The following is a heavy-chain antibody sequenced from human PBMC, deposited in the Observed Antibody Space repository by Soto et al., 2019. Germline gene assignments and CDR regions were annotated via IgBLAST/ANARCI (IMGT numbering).Heavy chain of an antibody. CDR3: ARIRYSGSYFVDY. Sequence: VGSLRLSCAASGFTFSSHWMSWVRQAPGKGLEWVANIKQDGSEKYYVDSVKGRFTISRDNAKNSLYLQMNSLRAEDTAVYYCARIRYSGSYFVDYWGQGTLVTVSS. J-gene: IGHJ4*02. V-gene: IGHV3-7*03. CDR1: GFTFSSHW. CDR2: IKQDGSEK. D-gene: IGHD1-26*01.